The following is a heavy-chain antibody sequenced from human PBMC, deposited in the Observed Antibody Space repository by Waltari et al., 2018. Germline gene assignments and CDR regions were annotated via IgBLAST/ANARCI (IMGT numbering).Heavy chain of an antibody. Sequence: QVQLQQWGAGLLKPSETLSLTCAVYGGSFSGYYWSWIRQPPGKGLEWIGEIEHSGSTKYNPSLKSRVTISVDTSKNQFSLKLNSVTAADTALYYCARGRSGGAAIWGQGTLVTVSS. D-gene: IGHD2-15*01. CDR2: IEHSGST. V-gene: IGHV4-34*01. CDR1: GGSFSGYY. CDR3: ARGRSGGAAI. J-gene: IGHJ4*02.